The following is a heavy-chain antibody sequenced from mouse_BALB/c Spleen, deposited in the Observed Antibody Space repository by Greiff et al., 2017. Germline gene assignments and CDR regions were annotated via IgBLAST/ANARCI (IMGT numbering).Heavy chain of an antibody. CDR1: GFTFSDYY. J-gene: IGHJ3*01. D-gene: IGHD1-1*01. V-gene: IGHV5-4*02. CDR3: ARDYYGRAWFAY. Sequence: EVMLVESGGGLVKPGGSLKLSCAASGFTFSDYYMYWVRQTPEKRLEWVATISDGGSYTYYPDSVKGRFTISRDNAKNNLYLQMSSRKSEDTAMYYCARDYYGRAWFAYWGQGTLVTVSA. CDR2: ISDGGSYT.